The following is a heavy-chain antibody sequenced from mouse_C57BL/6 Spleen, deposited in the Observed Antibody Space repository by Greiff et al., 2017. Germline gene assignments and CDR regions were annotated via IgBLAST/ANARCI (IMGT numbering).Heavy chain of an antibody. V-gene: IGHV1-53*01. CDR1: GYTFTSYW. D-gene: IGHD1-2*01. J-gene: IGHJ2*01. Sequence: QVQLQQPGTELVKPGASVKLSCKASGYTFTSYWMHWVKQRPGQGLEWIGNINPSNGGTNYNEKFKSKATLTVDKSSSTAYVQLSSLTSKDSAVYYCERRPFPYYGVDYWGQGTTLTVSS. CDR3: ERRPFPYYGVDY. CDR2: INPSNGGT.